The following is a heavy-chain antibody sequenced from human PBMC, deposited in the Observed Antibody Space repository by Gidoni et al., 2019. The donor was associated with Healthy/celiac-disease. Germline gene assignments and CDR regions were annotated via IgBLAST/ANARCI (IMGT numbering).Heavy chain of an antibody. CDR3: ARGRHITIFGVVIRGLYFDY. V-gene: IGHV4-34*01. CDR2: INHSGST. Sequence: VQLQQWGAGLLKPSETLSLTCAVYGGSFSGYYWSWIRQPPGKGLEWIEEINHSGSTNYNPSLKRRVTISVDTSKNQFSLKLSSVTAADTAVYYCARGRHITIFGVVIRGLYFDYWGQGTLVTVSS. D-gene: IGHD3-3*01. J-gene: IGHJ4*02. CDR1: GGSFSGYY.